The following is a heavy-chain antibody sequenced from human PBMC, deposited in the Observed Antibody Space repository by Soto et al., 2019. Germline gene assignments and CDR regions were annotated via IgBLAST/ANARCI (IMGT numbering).Heavy chain of an antibody. CDR3: ARAVPANFDS. V-gene: IGHV3-23*01. CDR2: ISSAGGNS. CDR1: GFTFSTYF. J-gene: IGHJ4*02. D-gene: IGHD2-2*01. Sequence: EVQLLESGGDLVQPGGSLRLSCAASGFTFSTYFMSWVRQAPGKGLEWVSGISSAGGNSYYVGSVGGRFTISRDNSKNTMYLQMKSLSAEDTAVYYCARAVPANFDSWGRGTLVTVSS.